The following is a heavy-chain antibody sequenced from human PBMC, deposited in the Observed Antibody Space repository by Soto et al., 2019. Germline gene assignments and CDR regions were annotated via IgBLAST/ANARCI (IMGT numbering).Heavy chain of an antibody. CDR1: GGSISSGGYS. J-gene: IGHJ4*02. V-gene: IGHV4-30-2*01. CDR3: ARAIGWFGELLGGYYFDY. D-gene: IGHD3-10*01. Sequence: QLQLQESGSGLVKPSQTLSLTCAVSGGSISSGGYSWSWIRQPPGKGLEWIGYIYHSGSTYYNPSLKSRVTIPVDRSKNQCSLKLSSVTAADTAVYYCARAIGWFGELLGGYYFDYWGQGTLVTVSS. CDR2: IYHSGST.